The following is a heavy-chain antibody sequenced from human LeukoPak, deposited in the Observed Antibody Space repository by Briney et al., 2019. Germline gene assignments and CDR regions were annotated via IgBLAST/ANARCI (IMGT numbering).Heavy chain of an antibody. Sequence: GESLKISCKGSGYSFTSYWIGWVRQMSGKGLEWMAIIHPADSDTRYSPSFQGQVTISVDKSISTAYLQWSSLQASDTAIRYCARWPTGSSSSYFDYWGQGTLVTVAS. CDR2: IHPADSDT. D-gene: IGHD6-6*01. J-gene: IGHJ4*02. V-gene: IGHV5-51*01. CDR3: ARWPTGSSSSYFDY. CDR1: GYSFTSYW.